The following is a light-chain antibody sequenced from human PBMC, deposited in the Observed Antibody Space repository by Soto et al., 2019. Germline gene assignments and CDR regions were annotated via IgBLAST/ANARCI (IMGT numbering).Light chain of an antibody. CDR3: QQYNSYSPLT. V-gene: IGKV1-5*03. Sequence: DIQMTHSPSTLSASVGDRVIITCRASQSISTWLAWYQQKPGKAPNLLIYKASRLETGVPSRFSGSGSGTEFTLTISFLQPDDFATYYCQQYNSYSPLTFGGGTKVDIK. CDR1: QSISTW. CDR2: KAS. J-gene: IGKJ4*01.